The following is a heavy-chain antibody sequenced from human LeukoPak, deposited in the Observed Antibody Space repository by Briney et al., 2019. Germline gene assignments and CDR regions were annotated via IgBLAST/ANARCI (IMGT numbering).Heavy chain of an antibody. CDR3: ARSLGYSSGG. CDR1: GFPFRSHW. J-gene: IGHJ4*02. D-gene: IGHD2-15*01. Sequence: GGSLRLSCAASGFPFRSHWMHWVRQVPGKGLVWVSHMCTDGTTTNYADSVKGRFTISRDNAKDTLYLQLNSLRAEDTAIYYCARSLGYSSGGWGQGTLVTVSS. CDR2: MCTDGTTT. V-gene: IGHV3-74*01.